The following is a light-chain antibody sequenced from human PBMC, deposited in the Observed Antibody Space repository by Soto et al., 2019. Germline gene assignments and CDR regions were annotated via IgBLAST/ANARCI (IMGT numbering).Light chain of an antibody. V-gene: IGKV1-33*01. Sequence: DIQLTQSPSSLSASVGDTITITCRASQGISNSLTWYQLKPLEAPKLLIYDASNLATGVTSRFSGSGSGTHVTFTVSSLPPEDIATYDGHQSNNDPCTYGPG. CDR1: QGISNS. CDR2: DAS. J-gene: IGKJ3*01. CDR3: HQSNNDPCT.